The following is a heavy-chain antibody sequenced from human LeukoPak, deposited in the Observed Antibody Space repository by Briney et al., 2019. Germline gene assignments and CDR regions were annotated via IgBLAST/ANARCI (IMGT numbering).Heavy chain of an antibody. CDR2: IYYSGST. J-gene: IGHJ4*02. Sequence: ASETLSLTCTISGGSSIDSHYWSWIRQPPGKGLEWIGYIYYSGSTNYRPSLKSRVTISIDTSKNQFSLKMRSVTAADTAVYYCARGGVLLGIDYWGQGTLVTVSS. D-gene: IGHD2-8*02. V-gene: IGHV4-59*11. CDR1: GGSSIDSHY. CDR3: ARGGVLLGIDY.